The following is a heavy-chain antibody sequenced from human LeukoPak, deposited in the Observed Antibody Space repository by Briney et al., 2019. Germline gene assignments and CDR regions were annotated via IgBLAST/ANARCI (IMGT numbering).Heavy chain of an antibody. CDR3: AKPSYYDSSGCFDC. D-gene: IGHD3-22*01. CDR1: GFTFSSYA. V-gene: IGHV3-23*01. CDR2: IRGSGSST. Sequence: GGSLRLSCAASGFTFSSYAMSWVRQAPGKGLEWVSAIRGSGSSTYYADSVKGRFTISRDSSKNTLYLQMNSLRAEDTAVYYCAKPSYYDSSGCFDCWGQGTLVTVSS. J-gene: IGHJ4*02.